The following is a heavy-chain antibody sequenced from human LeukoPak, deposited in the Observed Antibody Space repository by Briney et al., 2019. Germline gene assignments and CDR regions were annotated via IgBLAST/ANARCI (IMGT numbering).Heavy chain of an antibody. V-gene: IGHV1-18*01. D-gene: IGHD4-17*01. CDR1: GYTFTSYG. J-gene: IGHJ4*02. Sequence: ASVKVSCKASGYTFTSYGISWVRQAPGQGLEWMGWISAYNGNTNYAQKLQGRVTMTTDTSTSTAYMELRSLRSDDTAVYYCARTSYLFYGDHPYYFDYWGQGTLVTVSS. CDR3: ARTSYLFYGDHPYYFDY. CDR2: ISAYNGNT.